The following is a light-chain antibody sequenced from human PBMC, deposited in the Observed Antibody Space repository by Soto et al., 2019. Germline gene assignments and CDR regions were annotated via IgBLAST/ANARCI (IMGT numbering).Light chain of an antibody. CDR3: QQYNNWPPFT. V-gene: IGKV3D-15*01. Sequence: EIVMTQSPATLSVSPGERATLSCRASQSVSSNLAWFQQKPGQAPRLLIYGASTRATGIPARFSGSGSGTEFTLTISSLQSEEFAFYYCQQYNNWPPFTFGPGTKVDIK. CDR2: GAS. J-gene: IGKJ3*01. CDR1: QSVSSN.